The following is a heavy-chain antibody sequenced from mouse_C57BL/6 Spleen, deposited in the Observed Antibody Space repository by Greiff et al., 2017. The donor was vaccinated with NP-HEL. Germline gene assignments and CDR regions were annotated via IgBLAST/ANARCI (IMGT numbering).Heavy chain of an antibody. Sequence: EVQGVEPGGGLVKPGASLKLSCAASGFTFSDYGMHWVRQAPEQGLEWVAYISSGSSTIYYADTVKGRFTISRDNATNTPFLQMTSLRSEDTAMDYGARPGYGSSYCYFEVWGTGTTVTVSS. J-gene: IGHJ1*03. CDR2: ISSGSSTI. CDR3: ARPGYGSSYCYFEV. V-gene: IGHV5-17*01. D-gene: IGHD1-1*01. CDR1: GFTFSDYG.